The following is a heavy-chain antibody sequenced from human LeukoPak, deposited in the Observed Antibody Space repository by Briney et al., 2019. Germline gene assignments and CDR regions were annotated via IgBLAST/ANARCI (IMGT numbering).Heavy chain of an antibody. Sequence: ASVKVSCKASGGTFSSYAISWGRQAPGQGLEWMGRIIPIFGTANYAQKFQGRVTITTDESTSTAYMELSSLRSEDTAVYYCAREDYYDSSGYSPYNWFDPWGQGTLVTVSS. CDR3: AREDYYDSSGYSPYNWFDP. CDR2: IIPIFGTA. V-gene: IGHV1-69*05. J-gene: IGHJ5*02. CDR1: GGTFSSYA. D-gene: IGHD3-22*01.